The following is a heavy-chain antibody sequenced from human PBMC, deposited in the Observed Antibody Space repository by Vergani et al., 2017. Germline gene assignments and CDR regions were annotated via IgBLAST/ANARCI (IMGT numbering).Heavy chain of an antibody. CDR2: IKSTFDRGTT. Sequence: EVQLVESGGGIVKPGGSLRLSCVASGFSFRNAWMNWVRRTPGKGLEWVGRIKSTFDRGTTDYAAAVKGRFTISRDDSKNTLFLQMNSLRAEDTAVYFCVXVPLIRRGSGNYGINNYHGMDVWGQGTTVIVSS. D-gene: IGHD3-10*01. CDR1: GFSFRNAW. J-gene: IGHJ6*02. CDR3: VXVPLIRRGSGNYGINNYHGMDV. V-gene: IGHV3-15*07.